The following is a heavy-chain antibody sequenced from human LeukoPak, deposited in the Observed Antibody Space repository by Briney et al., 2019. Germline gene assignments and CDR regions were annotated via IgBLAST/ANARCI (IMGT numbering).Heavy chain of an antibody. CDR2: IHYSGST. CDR3: ARDAGDYFDY. CDR1: GGSVNSDSYH. D-gene: IGHD1-26*01. J-gene: IGHJ4*02. V-gene: IGHV4-61*01. Sequence: SETLSLTCTVSGGSVNSDSYHWSWIRQPPGKGLERIGYIHYSGSTIQKPSLKSRVTISVDTSRNQFSLKLTSVTAADTAVYYSARDAGDYFDYWGQGTLVTVSS.